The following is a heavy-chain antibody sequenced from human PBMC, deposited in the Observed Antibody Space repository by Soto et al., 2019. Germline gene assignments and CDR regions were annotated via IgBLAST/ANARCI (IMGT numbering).Heavy chain of an antibody. CDR2: ITYSGNT. Sequence: SETLSLTFTLSGGSVSSVGYYWSWIRQHPGKGLEWIGYITYSGNTYYNPSLESRVTMSADTSKNQFSLKLSSVTAADTAVYFCVRGGSCTNGVCSVFDYCRQGHLVTVST. CDR1: GGSVSSVGYY. CDR3: VRGGSCTNGVCSVFDY. V-gene: IGHV4-31*03. D-gene: IGHD2-8*01. J-gene: IGHJ4*02.